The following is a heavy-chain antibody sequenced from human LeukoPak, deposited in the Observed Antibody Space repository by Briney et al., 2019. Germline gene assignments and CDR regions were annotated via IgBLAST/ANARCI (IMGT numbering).Heavy chain of an antibody. V-gene: IGHV3-7*01. CDR3: AREMVVVAHYMDV. J-gene: IGHJ6*03. Sequence: PGGSLRLSCADSGLTFSNYWMSWVRQAPGKGLEWVANIKQDGSEKYYVDSVKGRFTISRDNAKNSLYLQMTSLRAEDTAVYYCAREMVVVAHYMDVWGKGTTVTVSS. D-gene: IGHD3-22*01. CDR2: IKQDGSEK. CDR1: GLTFSNYW.